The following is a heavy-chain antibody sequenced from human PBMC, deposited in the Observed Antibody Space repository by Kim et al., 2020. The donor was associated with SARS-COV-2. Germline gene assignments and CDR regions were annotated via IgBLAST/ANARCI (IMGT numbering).Heavy chain of an antibody. V-gene: IGHV3-30*04. CDR3: ARVGVLLWFRELRDGMDV. D-gene: IGHD3-10*01. Sequence: GGSLRLSCAASGFTFSSYAMHWVRQAPGKGLEWVAVISYDGSNKYYVDSVKGRFTISRDNSKNTLYLQMNSLRAEDTAVYYCARVGVLLWFRELRDGMDVWGQGTTVTVSS. CDR2: ISYDGSNK. J-gene: IGHJ6*02. CDR1: GFTFSSYA.